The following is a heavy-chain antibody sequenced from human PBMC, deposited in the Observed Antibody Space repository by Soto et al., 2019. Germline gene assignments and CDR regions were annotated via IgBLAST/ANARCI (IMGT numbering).Heavy chain of an antibody. Sequence: VQLVESGGGLVQPGGSLRLSCAASGVTVSSNYMSWVRQAPGKGLEWVSVIYSGGNTYYADSVKGRFTISRHNSKNTLYLQMNSLRAEDTSVYYCARVQTAPGIWGAFDIGGQGTMVTVSS. CDR1: GVTVSSNY. V-gene: IGHV3-53*04. CDR2: IYSGGNT. D-gene: IGHD2-15*01. J-gene: IGHJ3*02. CDR3: ARVQTAPGIWGAFDI.